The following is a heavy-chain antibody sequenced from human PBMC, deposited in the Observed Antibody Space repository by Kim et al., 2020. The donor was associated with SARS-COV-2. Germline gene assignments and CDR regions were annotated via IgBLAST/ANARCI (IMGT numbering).Heavy chain of an antibody. CDR2: ISSDGNRR. J-gene: IGHJ4*02. V-gene: IGHV3-23*03. D-gene: IGHD1-7*01. CDR1: GFTFSNYA. Sequence: GGSLRLSCAASGFTFSNYAMRWVRHAPGKGLEWVSVISSDGNRRYDADYVKGRFLISRDNSKSSLYLQMNGLRVEDTALYYCAKDGWAWNWAIENWCQG. CDR3: AKDGWAWNWAIEN.